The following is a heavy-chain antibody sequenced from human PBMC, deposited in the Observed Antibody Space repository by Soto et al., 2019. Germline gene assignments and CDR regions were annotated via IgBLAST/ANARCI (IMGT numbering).Heavy chain of an antibody. CDR1: GFTFSSYA. CDR3: AKTANGWFSAFDI. CDR2: ISGSGGTT. J-gene: IGHJ3*02. Sequence: EVPLLESGGGLVQPGGSLRLSCAASGFTFSSYAMSWVRQAPGKGLEWVSAISGSGGTTYYADSVKGRFTFSRDNSKNTLYLQMNSLSAEDTAVYYCAKTANGWFSAFDIWGQGTMVTVSS. D-gene: IGHD6-19*01. V-gene: IGHV3-23*01.